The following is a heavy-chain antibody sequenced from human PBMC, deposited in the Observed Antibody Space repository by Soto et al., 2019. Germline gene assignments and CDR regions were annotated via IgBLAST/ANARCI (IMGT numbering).Heavy chain of an antibody. CDR3: ARARSGSSDY. CDR2: ISDDGTKI. Sequence: QVELVESGGGVVQPGRSLTLSCSASGFTFSTYAMHWVRRTPGKGLEWMTIISDDGTKIYYTDSVKGRFTVSRDNPKNTLYLQMNSLRFEDTGVYYCARARSGSSDYWGPGTPVTVSS. D-gene: IGHD1-26*01. CDR1: GFTFSTYA. J-gene: IGHJ4*02. V-gene: IGHV3-30*10.